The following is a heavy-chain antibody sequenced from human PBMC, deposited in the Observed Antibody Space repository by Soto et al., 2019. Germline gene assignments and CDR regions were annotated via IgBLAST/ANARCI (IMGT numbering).Heavy chain of an antibody. CDR1: GGSFSGYY. Sequence: QVQLQQWGAGLLKPSETLSLTCAVYGGSFSGYYWGWSRQPQGKGLEGMGEINHSGSTNYNPSLKSRVTISVDMSKNQFSLKLSSVTAADTAVYYCARGGRQQLIPTPISYKIDYWGQGTLVTVSS. D-gene: IGHD6-13*01. CDR2: INHSGST. CDR3: ARGGRQQLIPTPISYKIDY. V-gene: IGHV4-34*01. J-gene: IGHJ4*02.